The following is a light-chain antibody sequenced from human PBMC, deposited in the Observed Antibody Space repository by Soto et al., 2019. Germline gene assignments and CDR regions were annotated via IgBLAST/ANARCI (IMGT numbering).Light chain of an antibody. CDR1: QSVGTT. Sequence: EIFMTQSPATLSVSPGEKVILSCRASQSVGTTLAWYQQKPGQAPSLLIRGASTRATGVPARFSGSGSGTEFTLTTASLQSEDFAIYYCHQYSASPTFGEGPRWKSN. V-gene: IGKV3-15*01. CDR3: HQYSASPT. J-gene: IGKJ4*02. CDR2: GAS.